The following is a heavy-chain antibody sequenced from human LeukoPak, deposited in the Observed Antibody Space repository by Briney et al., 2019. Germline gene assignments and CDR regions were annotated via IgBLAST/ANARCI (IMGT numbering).Heavy chain of an antibody. J-gene: IGHJ3*02. CDR1: GGSISSGSYY. CDR2: IYTSGST. D-gene: IGHD5-24*01. V-gene: IGHV4-61*02. Sequence: TSETLSLTCTVSGGSISSGSYYWSWIRQPAGKGLEWIGRIYTSGSTNYNPSLKSRVTISVDTSKNQFSLKLSSVTAADTAVYYCASGWDGYIDRPFDIWGQGTMVTVSS. CDR3: ASGWDGYIDRPFDI.